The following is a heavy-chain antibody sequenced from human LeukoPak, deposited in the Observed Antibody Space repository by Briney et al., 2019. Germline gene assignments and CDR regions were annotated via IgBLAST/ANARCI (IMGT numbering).Heavy chain of an antibody. V-gene: IGHV3-21*01. J-gene: IGHJ4*02. Sequence: GGSLRLSCAASGFTFSSYSMNWVRQAPGKGLEWVSSISSSSSYIYYADSVKGRFTISRDNAKNSLYLQMNSLRAEDTAVYYCARDQGGYSYGNGDYWGQGTLVTVSS. CDR3: ARDQGGYSYGNGDY. D-gene: IGHD5-18*01. CDR1: GFTFSSYS. CDR2: ISSSSSYI.